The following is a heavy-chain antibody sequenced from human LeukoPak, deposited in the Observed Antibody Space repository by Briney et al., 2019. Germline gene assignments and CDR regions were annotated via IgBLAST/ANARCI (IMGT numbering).Heavy chain of an antibody. Sequence: PSETLSLTCTVSGGSISPYYWSWIRQPPGKGLEWIGYIHYSGSTNYKPSLKSRVTISADTSKKQFSLKLSSVTAADTAVYYCARRGTYGDYDCWGRGTLVTVSS. CDR3: ARRGTYGDYDC. CDR2: IHYSGST. D-gene: IGHD4-17*01. CDR1: GGSISPYY. J-gene: IGHJ4*02. V-gene: IGHV4-59*08.